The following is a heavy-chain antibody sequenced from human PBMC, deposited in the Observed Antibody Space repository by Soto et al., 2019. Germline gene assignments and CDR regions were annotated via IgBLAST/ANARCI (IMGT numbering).Heavy chain of an antibody. CDR1: EYSIANYG. J-gene: IGHJ6*01. CDR2: IYPGDSDT. CDR3: AREGLGEAMDV. Sequence: PVELLRNWNRGSEYSIANYGSAWMSQMPGKGLESMGIIYPGDSDTRYSPSFQGQVTISVDKSISTAYLQWSSLRASDTAMYYCAREGLGEAMDVWGQGTTVSVYS. V-gene: IGHV5-51*01. D-gene: IGHD3-16*01.